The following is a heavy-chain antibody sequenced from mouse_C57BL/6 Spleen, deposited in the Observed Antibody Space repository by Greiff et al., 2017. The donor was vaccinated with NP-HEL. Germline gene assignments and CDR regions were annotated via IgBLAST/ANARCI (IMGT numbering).Heavy chain of an antibody. V-gene: IGHV5-4*01. J-gene: IGHJ2*01. CDR2: ISDGGSYT. D-gene: IGHD1-2*01. Sequence: EVHLVESGGGLVKPGGSLKLSCAASGFTFSSYAMSWVRQTPEKRLEWVATISDGGSYTYYPDNVKGRFTISRDNAKNNLYLQMSHLKSEDTAMYYCARDPYGRGYFDYWGQGTTLTVSS. CDR3: ARDPYGRGYFDY. CDR1: GFTFSSYA.